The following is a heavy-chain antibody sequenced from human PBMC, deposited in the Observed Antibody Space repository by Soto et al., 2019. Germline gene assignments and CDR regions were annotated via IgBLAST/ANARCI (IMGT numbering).Heavy chain of an antibody. Sequence: SETLSLTCNLSGVSISRTSYSWIWIRQPPGEGLECVGFIDHRGSPYYNPSLKVRGTISLHTAKNHFSLTLSSVTAADTAVYYCARGASGWQALNWFDPWGQGTLVTVSS. D-gene: IGHD6-19*01. V-gene: IGHV4-30-4*08. CDR3: ARGASGWQALNWFDP. CDR2: IDHRGSP. J-gene: IGHJ5*02. CDR1: GVSISRTSYS.